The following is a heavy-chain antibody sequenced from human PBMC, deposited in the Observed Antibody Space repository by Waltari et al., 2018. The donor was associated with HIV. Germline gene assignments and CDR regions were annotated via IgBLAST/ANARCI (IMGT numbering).Heavy chain of an antibody. CDR1: GFTFSDYS. V-gene: IGHV3-11*01. CDR2: VSTVSNNI. CDR3: ARDASSRFLFTWFDS. D-gene: IGHD2-2*01. J-gene: IGHJ5*01. Sequence: QVQLVESGGGLVKPGGSLRLSCAASGFTFSDYSMNWIRQVPGKGSEWISHVSTVSNNIYYADSVTVRFTISRDSAKNSLYRQMDILRAEDTAVYYCARDASSRFLFTWFDSWGQGILVTVSS.